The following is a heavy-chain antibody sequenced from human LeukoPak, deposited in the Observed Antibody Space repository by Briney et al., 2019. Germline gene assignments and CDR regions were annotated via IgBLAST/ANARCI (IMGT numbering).Heavy chain of an antibody. J-gene: IGHJ6*03. D-gene: IGHD3-3*01. CDR1: GSIFTSYW. CDR2: IYPGDSDT. V-gene: IGHV5-51*01. Sequence: PGESLKISCKGSGSIFTSYWIGWVRQLPGKGLEWMGIIYPGDSDTRYSPSFQGQVTISADKSISTAYLQWSSLKASDTAMYYCARHSRITIFGVVTNYYYYYMDVWGKGTTVTVSS. CDR3: ARHSRITIFGVVTNYYYYYMDV.